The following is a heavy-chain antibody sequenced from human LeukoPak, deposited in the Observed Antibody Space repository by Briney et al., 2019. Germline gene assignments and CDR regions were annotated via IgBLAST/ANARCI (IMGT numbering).Heavy chain of an antibody. J-gene: IGHJ5*02. CDR1: GFTVTSNY. D-gene: IGHD2-15*01. V-gene: IGHV3-66*01. CDR2: IYSGGSA. CDR3: VRNLRYCSDGSCSS. Sequence: GGSLRLSCAASGFTVTSNYMSWVRQAPGKGLEWVSVIYSGGSAYYADSVKGRFTISRDNSQNTVSLQMDNLRVEDTAVYFCVRNLRYCSDGSCSSWGQGTRVTVSS.